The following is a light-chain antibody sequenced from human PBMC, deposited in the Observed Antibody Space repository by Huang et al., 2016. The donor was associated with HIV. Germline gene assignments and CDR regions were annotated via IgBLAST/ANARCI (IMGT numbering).Light chain of an antibody. Sequence: AIQMTQSPSSLSASVGDRVIITCRASQGIGSDLGWYQQKPGKAPNLLIYTASSLQSGVPSRFSGSGSGTDFTLTISSLQPEDFGTYYCLQDYNYPLTFGGGTKVAIK. V-gene: IGKV1-6*01. CDR3: LQDYNYPLT. CDR2: TAS. J-gene: IGKJ4*01. CDR1: QGIGSD.